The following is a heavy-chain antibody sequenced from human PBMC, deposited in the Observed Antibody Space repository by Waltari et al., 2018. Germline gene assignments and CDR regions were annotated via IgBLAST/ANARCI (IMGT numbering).Heavy chain of an antibody. CDR2: LYVVGTT. J-gene: IGHJ3*02. CDR3: ARVLGPYDAFDI. Sequence: EVQLVESGGGVIQPGVSVRVSCAASGFNVSSHYMTWVRQAPGKGLAWVSVLYVVGTTYYADSLKGRFIISEDTSKTTLYLQMNSLRAEDTAVYFCARVLGPYDAFDIWGQGTIVTVSS. CDR1: GFNVSSHY. V-gene: IGHV3-53*01.